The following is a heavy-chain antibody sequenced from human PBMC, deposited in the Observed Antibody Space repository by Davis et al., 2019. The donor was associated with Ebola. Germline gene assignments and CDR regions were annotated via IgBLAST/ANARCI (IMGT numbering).Heavy chain of an antibody. Sequence: LSLTCAASGFTFNNAWMSWVRQAPGKGLEWVGRIKSKTDGGTTDYAAPVKGRFAMSRDDSKNTLYLQMNSLKIDDTAVYYCTTLSTVTTMYFDLWGRGTLVTVSS. CDR3: TTLSTVTTMYFDL. CDR1: GFTFNNAW. D-gene: IGHD4-17*01. J-gene: IGHJ2*01. CDR2: IKSKTDGGTT. V-gene: IGHV3-15*01.